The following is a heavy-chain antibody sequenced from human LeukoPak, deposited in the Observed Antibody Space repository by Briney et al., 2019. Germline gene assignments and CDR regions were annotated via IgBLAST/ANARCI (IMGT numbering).Heavy chain of an antibody. D-gene: IGHD2-2*01. CDR1: GFTFSSYG. CDR2: IWYDGSNK. V-gene: IGHV3-33*06. Sequence: GGSLRLSCAASGFTFSSYGMLWVRQAPGKGLEWVAVIWYDGSNKYYADSVKGRFTISRDNSKNTLYLQMNSLRAEDTAVYYCAKGLKGRSSTSRYYYYMDVWGKGTTVTVSS. J-gene: IGHJ6*03. CDR3: AKGLKGRSSTSRYYYYMDV.